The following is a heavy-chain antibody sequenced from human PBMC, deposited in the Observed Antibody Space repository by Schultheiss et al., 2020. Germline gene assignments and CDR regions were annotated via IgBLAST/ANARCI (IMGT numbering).Heavy chain of an antibody. CDR1: GFTFSSYA. Sequence: GGSLRLSCAASGFTFSSYAMHWVRQAPGKGLEWVAVISYDGSNKYYADSVKGRFTISRDNSKNTLYLQMNSLRAEDTAVYYCAREGNYYGSGSYYNEFNYWGKGTLVTVS. CDR2: ISYDGSNK. V-gene: IGHV3-30-3*01. D-gene: IGHD3-10*01. J-gene: IGHJ4*02. CDR3: AREGNYYGSGSYYNEFNY.